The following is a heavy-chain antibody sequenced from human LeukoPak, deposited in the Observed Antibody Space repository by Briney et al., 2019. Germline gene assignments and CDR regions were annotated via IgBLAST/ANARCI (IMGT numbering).Heavy chain of an antibody. CDR3: ARGLRPYYYYYMDV. CDR1: GFTFNIYW. CDR2: IKQEGSER. Sequence: PGGSLRLSCAASGFTFNIYWMTWVRQAPGKGLEWVANIKQEGSERYYVDSVKGRFTMSRDNAKNSLYLQMNSLRAEDTAVYYCARGLRPYYYYYMDVWGKGTTVTVSS. J-gene: IGHJ6*03. V-gene: IGHV3-7*01. D-gene: IGHD3-16*01.